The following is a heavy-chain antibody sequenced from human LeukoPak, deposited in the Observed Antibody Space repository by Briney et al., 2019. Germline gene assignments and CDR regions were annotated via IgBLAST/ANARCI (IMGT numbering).Heavy chain of an antibody. Sequence: GGSLKLSCAVSGLTFSDYGMQWVRQAPGKGLDWVAVISFDENTRYYGDSVKGRFTISRDNSRNTLYLQMNSLRGDDTAVYYYVVDGNYWGQGTLVTVSS. CDR2: ISFDENTR. J-gene: IGHJ4*02. CDR3: VVDGNY. CDR1: GLTFSDYG. V-gene: IGHV3-30*03.